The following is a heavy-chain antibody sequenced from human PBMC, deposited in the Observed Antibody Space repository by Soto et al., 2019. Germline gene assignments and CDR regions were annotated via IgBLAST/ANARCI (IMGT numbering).Heavy chain of an antibody. J-gene: IGHJ5*02. CDR3: AGEIGTGWGNNYFDR. CDR1: GGTLARSHW. Sequence: SETLPLTCGVSGGTLARSHWWSWVRQSPGRGLEWIGNVYHTGDTNFNPSLQSRDTFSVDKSNNHFSLRLTSVPAPDPAVYFCAGEIGTGWGNNYFDRWGPGTLVTVSS. CDR2: VYHTGDT. V-gene: IGHV4-4*02. D-gene: IGHD7-27*01.